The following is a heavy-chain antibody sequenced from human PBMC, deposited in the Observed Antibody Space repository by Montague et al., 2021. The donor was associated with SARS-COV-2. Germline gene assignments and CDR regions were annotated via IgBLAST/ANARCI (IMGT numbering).Heavy chain of an antibody. Sequence: SETLSLTCGVYGGSFGDDHWSWIRQPPGKGLEWIGDIKQSGSTNYNPSLKSRVTISVDTSRNQFSLKLTSVTAADTAVYFCARGHLPAAMIVVVFTSASYYFDYWGQGALVTVSS. CDR3: ARGHLPAAMIVVVFTSASYYFDY. V-gene: IGHV4-34*01. D-gene: IGHD3-22*01. J-gene: IGHJ4*02. CDR1: GGSFGDDH. CDR2: IKQSGST.